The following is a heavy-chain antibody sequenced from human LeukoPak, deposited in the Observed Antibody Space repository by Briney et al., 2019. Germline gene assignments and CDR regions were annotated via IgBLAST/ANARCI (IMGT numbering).Heavy chain of an antibody. V-gene: IGHV1-69*04. J-gene: IGHJ3*02. D-gene: IGHD3-22*01. CDR2: IIPILGIA. CDR3: ARGRTYYYDSSGTLDAFDI. Sequence: SVKVPCKASGGTFSSYAISWVRQAPGQGLEWMGRIIPILGIANYAQKFQGRVTITADKSTSTAYMELSSLRSEDTAVYYCARGRTYYYDSSGTLDAFDIWGQGTMVTVSS. CDR1: GGTFSSYA.